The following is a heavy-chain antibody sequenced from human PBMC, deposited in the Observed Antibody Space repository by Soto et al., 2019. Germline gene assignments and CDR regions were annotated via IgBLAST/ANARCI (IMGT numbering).Heavy chain of an antibody. CDR3: ATEPPLGYCSGGSCYTQR. CDR2: FDPEDGET. Sequence: ASVKVSCKVSGYTLTELSMHWVRQAPGKGLEWMGGFDPEDGETIYAQKFQGRVTMTEDTSTDTAYMELSSLRSEDTAVYYCATEPPLGYCSGGSCYTQRWGQGTLVTVSS. CDR1: GYTLTELS. V-gene: IGHV1-24*01. D-gene: IGHD2-15*01. J-gene: IGHJ1*01.